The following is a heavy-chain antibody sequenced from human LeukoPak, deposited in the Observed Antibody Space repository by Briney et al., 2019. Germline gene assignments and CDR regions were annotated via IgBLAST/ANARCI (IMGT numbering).Heavy chain of an antibody. CDR2: FDPEDGET. CDR1: GYTLTELS. V-gene: IGHV1-24*01. CDR3: ATNKPLGYCSSTSCYNY. D-gene: IGHD2-2*02. Sequence: ASVKVSCKVSGYTLTELSMHWVRQAPGKGLEWMGGFDPEDGETIYAQKFQGRVTMTEDTSTDTAYMELSSLRSEDTAVYYCATNKPLGYCSSTSCYNYWGQGTLVTVSS. J-gene: IGHJ4*02.